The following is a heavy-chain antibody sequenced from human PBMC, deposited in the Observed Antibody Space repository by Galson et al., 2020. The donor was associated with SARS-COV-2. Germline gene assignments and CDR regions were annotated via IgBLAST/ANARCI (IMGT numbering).Heavy chain of an antibody. J-gene: IGHJ4*02. Sequence: QLGESLKISCAASGFTFSSYGMHWVRQAPGKGLEWVAVIWYDGSNKYYADSVKGRFTISRDNSKNTLYLQMNSLRAEDTAVYYCAKAEGTYCSGGSYYSAYFDYWGQGTLVTVSS. CDR2: IWYDGSNK. CDR3: AKAEGTYCSGGSYYSAYFDY. CDR1: GFTFSSYG. D-gene: IGHD2-15*01. V-gene: IGHV3-33*06.